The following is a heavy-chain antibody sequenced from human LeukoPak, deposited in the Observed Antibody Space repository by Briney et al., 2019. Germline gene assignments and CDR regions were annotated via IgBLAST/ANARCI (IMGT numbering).Heavy chain of an antibody. CDR3: ARDRRDGYNLYYFDL. CDR2: IYTSGST. CDR1: GGSTYSGSYY. J-gene: IGHJ4*02. V-gene: IGHV4-61*02. D-gene: IGHD5-24*01. Sequence: PSQTLSLTCTVSGGSTYSGSYYWSWIRQPAGKGLEWIGRIYTSGSTNYNPSLKSRVTISVDTSKNQFSLKLSSVTAADTAVYYCARDRRDGYNLYYFDLWGQGTQVTVSS.